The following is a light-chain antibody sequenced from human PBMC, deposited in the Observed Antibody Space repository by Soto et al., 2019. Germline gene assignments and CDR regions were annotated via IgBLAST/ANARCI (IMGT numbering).Light chain of an antibody. V-gene: IGLV1-40*01. CDR2: GNS. CDR3: QSSDSRLSGSDV. Sequence: QSVLTQPPSVSGAPGQRVTISCTGSSSNIGAGYDVHWYQQLPGTAPKLLIYGNSNRPSGVPDRFSGSKSGTSASLAITGLQAADEADYYCQSSDSRLSGSDVFGTGTKVTVL. J-gene: IGLJ1*01. CDR1: SSNIGAGYD.